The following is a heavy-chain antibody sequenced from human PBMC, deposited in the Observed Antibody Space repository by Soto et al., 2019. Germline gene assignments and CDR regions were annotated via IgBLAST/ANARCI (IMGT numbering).Heavy chain of an antibody. Sequence: XSVKVSCKAAGYPFSRYNLRWGRQAPGQGLEWMAIINPSGGTTYYVQKFEGRVTLTTDTSTSTVYMELSSLRSDDTAVYYCARVRGGGSEYFFDYWGQGTLVTVSS. J-gene: IGHJ4*02. CDR3: ARVRGGGSEYFFDY. CDR1: GYPFSRYN. V-gene: IGHV1-46*01. D-gene: IGHD2-15*01. CDR2: INPSGGTT.